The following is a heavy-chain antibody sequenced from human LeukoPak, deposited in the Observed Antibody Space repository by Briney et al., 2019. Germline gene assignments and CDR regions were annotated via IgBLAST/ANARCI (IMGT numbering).Heavy chain of an antibody. Sequence: PSETLSLTCTVSGGSIRPYYWNWIRQPPGKGLEWIGYIYYSGTTKYKPSLESRVTISVDTSKNQFSLKLRSVAAADTAVYYCARGGTGDPGADYWGQGTLVTVSS. V-gene: IGHV4-59*01. CDR3: ARGGTGDPGADY. D-gene: IGHD7-27*01. CDR1: GGSIRPYY. J-gene: IGHJ4*02. CDR2: IYYSGTT.